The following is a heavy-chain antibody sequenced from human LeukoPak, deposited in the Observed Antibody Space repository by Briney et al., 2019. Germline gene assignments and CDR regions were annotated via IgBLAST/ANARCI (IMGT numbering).Heavy chain of an antibody. Sequence: GESLKISCKGSGYSFTSYWIGWVRQMSGKGLESMAIIYPGDSDTRYSPSFQGQVTISADKSISTAYLQWSSLKASDTAMYYCARFRAAAAFDYWGQGTLVTVSS. D-gene: IGHD6-13*01. CDR1: GYSFTSYW. CDR2: IYPGDSDT. CDR3: ARFRAAAAFDY. V-gene: IGHV5-51*01. J-gene: IGHJ4*02.